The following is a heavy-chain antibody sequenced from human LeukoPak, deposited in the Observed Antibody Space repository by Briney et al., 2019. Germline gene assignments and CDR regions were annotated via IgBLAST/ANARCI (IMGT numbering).Heavy chain of an antibody. Sequence: PSETLSLTCTVSGGSISRYYWSWIRHPPGTGLEWIWYSYFSGSTNYTPTLKSRVTISVDTSTIQCSLKLSSVTAADTAVYYCARDPDYYDSSGSSGYFDLWGRGTLVTVSS. CDR2: SYFSGST. CDR3: ARDPDYYDSSGSSGYFDL. V-gene: IGHV4-59*01. D-gene: IGHD3-22*01. J-gene: IGHJ2*01. CDR1: GGSISRYY.